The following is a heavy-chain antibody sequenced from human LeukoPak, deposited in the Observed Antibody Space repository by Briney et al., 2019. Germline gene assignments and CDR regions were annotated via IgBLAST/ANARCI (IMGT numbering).Heavy chain of an antibody. CDR3: ARESYTYYYGMDV. CDR1: GFTVSSNY. Sequence: PGGSLRLSCAASGFTVSSNYMSWVRQAPGKGLEWVSVIYSGGSTYYADSVKGRFTISRDNSKNTLYLQMNSLRAEDTAVYYCARESYTYYYGMDVWGQGTTVTVSS. CDR2: IYSGGST. D-gene: IGHD3-10*01. J-gene: IGHJ6*02. V-gene: IGHV3-53*01.